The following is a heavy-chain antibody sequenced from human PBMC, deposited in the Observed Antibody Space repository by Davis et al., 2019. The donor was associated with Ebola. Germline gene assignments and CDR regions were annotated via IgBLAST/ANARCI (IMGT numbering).Heavy chain of an antibody. D-gene: IGHD2-8*01. V-gene: IGHV1-3*01. Sequence: AASVKVSCKASGYTFTSYAMHWVRQAPGQRLEWMGWINAGNGNTKYSQKLQGRVTITRDTSASTAYMELTSLRSEDTAVYYCAVWGTYNNYYTMDVWGQGTTVTVSS. CDR3: AVWGTYNNYYTMDV. CDR1: GYTFTSYA. CDR2: INAGNGNT. J-gene: IGHJ6*02.